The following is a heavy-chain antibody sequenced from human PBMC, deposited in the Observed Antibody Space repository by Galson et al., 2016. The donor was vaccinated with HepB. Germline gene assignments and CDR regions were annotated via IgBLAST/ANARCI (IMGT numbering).Heavy chain of an antibody. V-gene: IGHV3-23*01. Sequence: SLRLSCPASRFTFTSYAMHWVRQAPGKGLEWVSVISGSGGSTYYADPVKGRFTIPRDNSKTTLYLQMNSLRADDTAVYYCAKLGYLEFDYWGQGTLVTVSS. D-gene: IGHD5-18*01. CDR2: ISGSGGST. CDR3: AKLGYLEFDY. J-gene: IGHJ4*02. CDR1: RFTFTSYA.